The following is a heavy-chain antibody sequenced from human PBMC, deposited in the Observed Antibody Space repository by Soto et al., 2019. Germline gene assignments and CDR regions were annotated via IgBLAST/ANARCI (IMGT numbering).Heavy chain of an antibody. J-gene: IGHJ4*02. CDR3: ARVTFVVVPAAIDY. D-gene: IGHD2-2*01. CDR2: INHSGST. V-gene: IGHV4-34*01. Sequence: SETLSLTCAVYGGSFSGYYWSWIRQPPGKGLEWIGEINHSGSTNYNPSLKSRVTISVDTSKNQFSLKLSSVTAADTAVYYCARVTFVVVPAAIDYWGQGTLVTVSS. CDR1: GGSFSGYY.